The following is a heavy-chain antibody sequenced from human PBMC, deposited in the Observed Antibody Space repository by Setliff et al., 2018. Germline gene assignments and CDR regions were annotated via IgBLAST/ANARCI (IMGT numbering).Heavy chain of an antibody. J-gene: IGHJ5*02. CDR2: VFVDGST. D-gene: IGHD3-22*01. CDR1: GDSISTYY. CDR3: ARDTSSDWAAWFDP. Sequence: SETLSLTCTVSGDSISTYYWSWIRRPAGKGLEWIGRVFVDGSTNYSPSHKSRVTMSVDTSKNQFSLKLTSVTAADTAIYYCARDTSSDWAAWFDPWSQGILVTVSS. V-gene: IGHV4-4*07.